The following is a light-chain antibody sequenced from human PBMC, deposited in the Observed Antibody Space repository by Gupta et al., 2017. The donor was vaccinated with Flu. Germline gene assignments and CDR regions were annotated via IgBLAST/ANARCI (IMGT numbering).Light chain of an antibody. CDR3: QQSYSPPRT. CDR1: DYVGVF. Sequence: PSSLSASVGDKVTLTCRTSDYVGVFLNWYLQRQGEPPNLLVHATTFLQSGVPSRFAGGGSGTQFNLTISSLQPADFGTYYCQQSYSPPRTFGRGTYVDVK. V-gene: IGKV1-39*01. CDR2: ATT. J-gene: IGKJ1*01.